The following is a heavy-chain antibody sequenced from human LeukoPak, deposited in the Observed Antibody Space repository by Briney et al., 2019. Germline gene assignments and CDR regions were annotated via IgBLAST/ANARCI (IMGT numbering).Heavy chain of an antibody. CDR3: ARGTGAGGRGRLDS. Sequence: ASVKVSCKASGYTFSGYYMHWVRHAPGQGLEWMGWSNPNSGGTNYAHKFLGRVTMTRDTSISTAYMDLSGLRSDDTAVYFCARGTGAGGRGRLDSWGQGTLVTVSS. V-gene: IGHV1-2*07. D-gene: IGHD6-13*01. CDR2: SNPNSGGT. J-gene: IGHJ4*02. CDR1: GYTFSGYY.